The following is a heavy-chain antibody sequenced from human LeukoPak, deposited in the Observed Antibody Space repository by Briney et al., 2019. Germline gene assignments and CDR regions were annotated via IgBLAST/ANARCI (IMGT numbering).Heavy chain of an antibody. CDR1: GFTFSSYA. J-gene: IGHJ4*02. V-gene: IGHV3-23*01. D-gene: IGHD3-22*01. Sequence: PGRSLRLSCAASGFTFSSYAMSWVRQAPGKGLEWVSAISGSGGSTYYADSVKGRFTISRDNSKNTLYLQMNSLRAEDTAVYYCAKDPNYYDSSGPFDYWGQGTLVTVSS. CDR2: ISGSGGST. CDR3: AKDPNYYDSSGPFDY.